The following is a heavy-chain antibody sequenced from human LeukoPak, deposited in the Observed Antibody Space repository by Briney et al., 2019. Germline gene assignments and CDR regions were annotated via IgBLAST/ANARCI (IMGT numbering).Heavy chain of an antibody. CDR1: GYTFTGQY. Sequence: ASVKISCKASGYTFTGQYMHWVRQAPGQGLEWMGWINPNTGDTGYAQKFQGGVTMTRDTTITTAYMELSSLTSDDTAMYYCASYPRYSSSPPFDYWGQGTLVTVSS. V-gene: IGHV1-2*02. D-gene: IGHD6-19*01. CDR3: ASYPRYSSSPPFDY. CDR2: INPNTGDT. J-gene: IGHJ4*02.